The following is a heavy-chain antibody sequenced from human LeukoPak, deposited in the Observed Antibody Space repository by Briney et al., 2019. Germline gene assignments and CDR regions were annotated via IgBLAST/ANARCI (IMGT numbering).Heavy chain of an antibody. CDR3: ARAYYYDSSGYYSVDY. CDR2: ISYDGSNK. Sequence: GGSLRLSCAASGFTFSSYAMHWVRQAPGKGLGWVALISYDGSNKYYADSVKGRFTISRDNSKNTLYLQMNSLRAEDTAVYYCARAYYYDSSGYYSVDYWGQGTLVTVSS. CDR1: GFTFSSYA. V-gene: IGHV3-30*03. D-gene: IGHD3-22*01. J-gene: IGHJ4*02.